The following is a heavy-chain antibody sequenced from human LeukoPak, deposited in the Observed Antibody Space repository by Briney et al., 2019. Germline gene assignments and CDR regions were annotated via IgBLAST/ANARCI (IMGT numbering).Heavy chain of an antibody. Sequence: GGSLRLSCAASGFTFSSYAMHWVRQAPGKGLEWVAVISYDGSNKYYADSVKGRFTISRDNSKNTLYLQMNSLRAEDTAVYYCARDLNSGYDWGDAFDIWGQGTMVTVSS. CDR3: ARDLNSGYDWGDAFDI. V-gene: IGHV3-30-3*01. CDR2: ISYDGSNK. J-gene: IGHJ3*02. CDR1: GFTFSSYA. D-gene: IGHD5-12*01.